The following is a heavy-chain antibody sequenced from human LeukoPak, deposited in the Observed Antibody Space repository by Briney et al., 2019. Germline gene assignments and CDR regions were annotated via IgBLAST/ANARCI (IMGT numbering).Heavy chain of an antibody. CDR2: ISAYNGNT. V-gene: IGHV1-18*01. D-gene: IGHD3-10*01. CDR3: ARDGATVLLWFGELSRRQDNWFDP. CDR1: GYTFTSYG. Sequence: ASVKVSCKASGYTFTSYGISWVRRAPGQGLEWMGWISAYNGNTNYAQQLQGRVTMTTDTSTSTAYMELRSLRSDDTAVYYCARDGATVLLWFGELSRRQDNWFDPWGQGTLVTVSS. J-gene: IGHJ5*02.